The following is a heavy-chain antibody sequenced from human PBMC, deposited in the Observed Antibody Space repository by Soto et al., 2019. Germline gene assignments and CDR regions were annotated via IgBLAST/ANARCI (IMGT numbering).Heavy chain of an antibody. Sequence: QVQLQESGPGLVKPSQTLSLTCSVSGGSISRGGYYWSWIRQHPGKGLEWIGYLYYTGSTSYNPSLKIRLTLSVDTSKNQFSLKLSSVTASVTAVYYCARFRGLPTYYFVYLGQGTLVTVSS. CDR1: GGSISRGGYY. CDR2: LYYTGST. D-gene: IGHD3-10*01. J-gene: IGHJ4*02. CDR3: ARFRGLPTYYFVY. V-gene: IGHV4-31*03.